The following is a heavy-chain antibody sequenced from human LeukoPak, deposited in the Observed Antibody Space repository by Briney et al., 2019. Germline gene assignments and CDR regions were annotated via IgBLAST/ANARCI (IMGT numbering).Heavy chain of an antibody. V-gene: IGHV3-30*01. CDR3: AREGSGDSWSSFDY. Sequence: PGTSLRLSCAASGFTFNGYAMHWVRQAPGKGLEWVAVISIGATRAHCADSVEGRLTISRDDSKNTLSLQMDSLTPDDTAVYYCAREGSGDSWSSFDYWGQGTLVTVSS. J-gene: IGHJ4*02. CDR2: ISIGATRA. D-gene: IGHD6-13*01. CDR1: GFTFNGYA.